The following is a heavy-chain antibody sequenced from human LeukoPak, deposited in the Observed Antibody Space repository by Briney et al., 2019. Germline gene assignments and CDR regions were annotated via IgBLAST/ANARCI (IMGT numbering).Heavy chain of an antibody. J-gene: IGHJ5*02. CDR3: ATTYSYGS. CDR1: GGSFSGYY. Sequence: SETLSLTWAVYGGSFSGYYWSWIRQPPGKGREWIGEINHSGSTNYNPSLKSRVTISVDTSKNQFSLKLSSGTAADTAVYYCATTYSYGSWGQGTLVTVSS. D-gene: IGHD5-18*01. V-gene: IGHV4-34*01. CDR2: INHSGST.